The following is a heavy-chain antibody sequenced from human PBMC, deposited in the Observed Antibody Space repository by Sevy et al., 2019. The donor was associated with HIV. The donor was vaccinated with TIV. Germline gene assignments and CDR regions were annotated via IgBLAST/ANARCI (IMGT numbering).Heavy chain of an antibody. CDR3: ARSGDDSSGFYYWWFDP. J-gene: IGHJ5*02. CDR2: INWNGGSI. D-gene: IGHD3-22*01. CDR1: GFTFDDYG. Sequence: GGSLRLSCAASGFTFDDYGMSWVRQAPGKGLEWVSGINWNGGSISYADSVRDRFTISRDNAKNSLYLQMNSLRAEDTAFYYCARSGDDSSGFYYWWFDPWGQGTLVTVSS. V-gene: IGHV3-20*04.